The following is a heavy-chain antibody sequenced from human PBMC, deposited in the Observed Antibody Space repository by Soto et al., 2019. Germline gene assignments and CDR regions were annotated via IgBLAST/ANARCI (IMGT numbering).Heavy chain of an antibody. CDR2: IYPGDSDT. V-gene: IGHV5-51*01. CDR3: ARARGYGFRDAFDI. Sequence: GESLKISCRGSGYSFTNFFIVWVRQMPGKGLEWMGIIYPGDSDTRYSPSFQGQVTISADKSISTAYLQWSSLKASDTAMYYCARARGYGFRDAFDIWGQGTMVTVSS. D-gene: IGHD5-12*01. CDR1: GYSFTNFF. J-gene: IGHJ3*02.